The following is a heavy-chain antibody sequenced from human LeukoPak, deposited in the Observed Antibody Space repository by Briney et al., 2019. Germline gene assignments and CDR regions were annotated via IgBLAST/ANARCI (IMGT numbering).Heavy chain of an antibody. Sequence: SGGSLRLSCAAYGFTFSCYWMGWVRQATGKGLEWVANIKQDGSENKYVESVKGRFTIPRDNAKNSLYVQMNSLRAEDTAVYYCARETGSVLRFLEWLSPDYYYGMDVWGQGTTVTVSS. J-gene: IGHJ6*02. CDR1: GFTFSCYW. D-gene: IGHD3-3*01. V-gene: IGHV3-7*01. CDR3: ARETGSVLRFLEWLSPDYYYGMDV. CDR2: IKQDGSEN.